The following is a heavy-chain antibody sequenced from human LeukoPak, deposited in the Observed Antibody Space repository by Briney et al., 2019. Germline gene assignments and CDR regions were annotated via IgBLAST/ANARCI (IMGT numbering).Heavy chain of an antibody. D-gene: IGHD6-25*01. V-gene: IGHV4-59*01. CDR2: IYYSGST. Sequence: SETLSLTCAVYGGSISGYYWSWIRQPPGKGLEWIGYIYYSGSTNYNPSLKSRVTISVDTSKNQFSLKLSSVTAADTAVYYCARDRYSSVDWGQGTLVTVSS. CDR1: GGSISGYY. CDR3: ARDRYSSVD. J-gene: IGHJ4*02.